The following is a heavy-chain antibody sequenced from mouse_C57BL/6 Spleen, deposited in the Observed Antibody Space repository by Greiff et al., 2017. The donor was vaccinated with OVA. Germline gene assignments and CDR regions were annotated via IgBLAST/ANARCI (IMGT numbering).Heavy chain of an antibody. CDR2: IYPGDGDT. CDR1: GYAFSSSW. V-gene: IGHV1-82*01. CDR3: ARYDGSYYFDY. Sequence: VQLQQSGPELVKPGASVKISCKASGYAFSSSWMNWVKQRPGKGLEWIGRIYPGDGDTNYNGKFKGKATLTADKSSSTAYMQLSSLTSEDSAVYFCARYDGSYYFDYWGQGTTLTVSS. J-gene: IGHJ2*01. D-gene: IGHD2-12*01.